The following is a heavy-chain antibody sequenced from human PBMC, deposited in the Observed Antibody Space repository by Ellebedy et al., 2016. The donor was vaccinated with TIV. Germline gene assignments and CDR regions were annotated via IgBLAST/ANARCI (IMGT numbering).Heavy chain of an antibody. CDR3: ARRGTSFYFDS. Sequence: GESLKISCAASGFRFSNSEMIWVRQPPGKGLRWVAYISSRGGAIYYAESVKGRFTISRDNDKRSLSLQMSSLRVEDSAVYFCARRGTSFYFDSWGQGTLVTVSS. CDR2: ISSRGGAI. D-gene: IGHD1-1*01. CDR1: GFRFSNSE. J-gene: IGHJ4*02. V-gene: IGHV3-48*03.